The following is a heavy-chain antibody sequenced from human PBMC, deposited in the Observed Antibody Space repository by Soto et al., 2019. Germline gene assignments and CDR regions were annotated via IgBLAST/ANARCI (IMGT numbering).Heavy chain of an antibody. CDR1: GGTFSSYA. Sequence: GASVKVSCKASGGTFSSYAISWVRQAPGQGLEWMGGIIPIFGTANYAQKFQGRVTITADKSTSTAYMELSSLRSEDTAVYYCARRRIVVVVAAEDYYYGMDVWGQGTTVTVSS. J-gene: IGHJ6*02. CDR3: ARRRIVVVVAAEDYYYGMDV. V-gene: IGHV1-69*06. CDR2: IIPIFGTA. D-gene: IGHD2-15*01.